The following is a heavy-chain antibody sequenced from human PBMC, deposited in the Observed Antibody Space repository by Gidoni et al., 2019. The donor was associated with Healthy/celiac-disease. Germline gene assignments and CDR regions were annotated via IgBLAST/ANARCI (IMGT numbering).Heavy chain of an antibody. D-gene: IGHD4-17*01. V-gene: IGHV3-20*01. CDR2: INWNGGST. CDR3: ARGDDGDYAFGYFDY. Sequence: EVQLVESGGGVFRPGGSLRPPCAAHAFTFDDYGLSWVRQAPGKGLGWVSGINWNGGSTGYANSVKGRFTISRDNAKKSLYLQMNSLRAEDTALYHCARGDDGDYAFGYFDYWGQGTLVTVSS. J-gene: IGHJ4*02. CDR1: AFTFDDYG.